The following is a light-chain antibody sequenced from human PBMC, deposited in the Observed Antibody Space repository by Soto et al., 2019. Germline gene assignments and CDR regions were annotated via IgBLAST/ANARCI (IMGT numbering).Light chain of an antibody. J-gene: IGKJ5*01. CDR3: QQRSRWPPVT. CDR1: QSVSTR. CDR2: DIS. Sequence: EIVLTQSPATLSLSPGEGATLSCRASQSVSTRLAWYQQKPGQAPRLLIYDISTRAPGIPARFSGSGSATDFTLTISSLVPDDFAIYHCQQRSRWPPVTFGQGTRLEI. V-gene: IGKV3-11*01.